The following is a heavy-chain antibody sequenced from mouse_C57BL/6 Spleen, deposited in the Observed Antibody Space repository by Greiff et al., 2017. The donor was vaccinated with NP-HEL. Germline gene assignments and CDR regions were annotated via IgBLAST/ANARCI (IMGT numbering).Heavy chain of an antibody. Sequence: EVKLMESGGDLVKPGGSLKLSCAASGFTFSSYGMSWVRQTPDKRLEWVATISSGGSYTYYPDSVKGRFTISRDNAKNTLYLQMSSLKSEDTAMYYCARHPFTTVVERDAMDYWGQGTSVTVSS. CDR2: ISSGGSYT. J-gene: IGHJ4*01. CDR1: GFTFSSYG. V-gene: IGHV5-6*01. CDR3: ARHPFTTVVERDAMDY. D-gene: IGHD1-1*01.